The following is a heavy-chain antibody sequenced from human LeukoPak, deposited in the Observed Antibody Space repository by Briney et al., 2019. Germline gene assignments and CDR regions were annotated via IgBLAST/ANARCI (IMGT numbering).Heavy chain of an antibody. V-gene: IGHV1-2*06. CDR3: AREIYSGDFWSGNAYYYGMDV. J-gene: IGHJ6*02. Sequence: GASVKVSCKASGYIFTGYYMHWVRQAPGQGLEWMGRINPNSGGANYAQKFQGRVTITRDTSASTAYMELSSLRSEDTAVYYCAREIYSGDFWSGNAYYYGMDVWGQGATVTVSS. D-gene: IGHD3-3*01. CDR2: INPNSGGA. CDR1: GYIFTGYY.